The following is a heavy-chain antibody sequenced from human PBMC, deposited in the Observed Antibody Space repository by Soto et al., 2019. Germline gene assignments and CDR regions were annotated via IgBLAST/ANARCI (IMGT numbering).Heavy chain of an antibody. J-gene: IGHJ6*02. Sequence: PGGSLRLSCAASEFTISSYAIHWVRQAPGKGLEWVAVISYDGSSKYNSDSVKGPFTISRDKSKNTVYLQMNRLTVEDTAVYYCARDAVAMDYWGQGTTVTVSS. V-gene: IGHV3-30-3*01. CDR2: ISYDGSSK. CDR3: ARDAVAMDY. CDR1: EFTISSYA. D-gene: IGHD6-19*01.